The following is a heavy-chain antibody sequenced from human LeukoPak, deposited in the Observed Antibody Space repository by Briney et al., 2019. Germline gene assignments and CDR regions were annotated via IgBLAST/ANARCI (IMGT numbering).Heavy chain of an antibody. Sequence: GGSLRLSCAASGFTFSTYSMNWVRQAPGKGLEWVSSISSSSTYIYYADSVKGRFTISRDNAKNSLYLQMNSLRAEDTAVYYCAKDLSSSSTAYFHHWGQGTLVTVSS. V-gene: IGHV3-21*01. CDR2: ISSSSTYI. CDR1: GFTFSTYS. J-gene: IGHJ1*01. D-gene: IGHD6-6*01. CDR3: AKDLSSSSTAYFHH.